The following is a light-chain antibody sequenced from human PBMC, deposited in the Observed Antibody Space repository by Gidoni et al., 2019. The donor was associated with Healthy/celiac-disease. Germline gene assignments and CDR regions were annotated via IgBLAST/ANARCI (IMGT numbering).Light chain of an antibody. J-gene: IGLJ2*01. CDR2: DVS. CDR1: ISDVGGYNY. Sequence: QSALTQPAPVSGSPGQPITISCTGTISDVGGYNYVSWYQQHPGKAPKLMIYDVSNRPSGVSNRFSGAKSGNTASLTISGLQAEDEADYYCSSYTSSSTLVFGGGTKLTVL. CDR3: SSYTSSSTLV. V-gene: IGLV2-14*01.